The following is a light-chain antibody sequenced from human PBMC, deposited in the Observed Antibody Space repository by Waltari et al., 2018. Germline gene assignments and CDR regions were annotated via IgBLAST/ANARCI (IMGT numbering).Light chain of an antibody. J-gene: IGKJ1*01. CDR3: QHYNAWPRA. CDR1: QSVRYN. Sequence: EIVMTQSPAILSVSPGARATLSCRASQSVRYNLAWYQQKPGQAPMLLIYGASARATRVPARFSGSGSGTDFTLTISSLQSEDFAVYFCQHYNAWPRAFGQGTRVEIK. V-gene: IGKV3-15*01. CDR2: GAS.